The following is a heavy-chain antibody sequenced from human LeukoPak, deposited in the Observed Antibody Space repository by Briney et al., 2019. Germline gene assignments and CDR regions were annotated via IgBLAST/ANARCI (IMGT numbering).Heavy chain of an antibody. CDR1: GFTFSSYW. V-gene: IGHV3-7*01. J-gene: IGHJ4*02. CDR2: IKQDGSEK. CDR3: ARDYDIFLIEKYYFDY. Sequence: GGSLRLSCAASGFTFSSYWMSWVRQAPGKGLEWVANIKQDGSEKYYVDSVKGRFTISRDNAKNSLYLQMNSLRAEDTAVYYCARDYDIFLIEKYYFDYWGQGTLVTVSS. D-gene: IGHD3-9*01.